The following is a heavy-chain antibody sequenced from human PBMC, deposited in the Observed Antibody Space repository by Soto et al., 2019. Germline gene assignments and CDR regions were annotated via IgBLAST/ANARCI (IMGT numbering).Heavy chain of an antibody. V-gene: IGHV1-2*02. Sequence: ASVKVSCKASGYTFTGYYMHWVRQAPGQGLEWMGWINPNSVGTNYAQKFKGGVTKTRDRSISTAYMGLSRLGSDDTAVYYCARGGYCSSTSCSEAKALTGSQNYNWFDPWGQGTLVTVSS. CDR3: ARGGYCSSTSCSEAKALTGSQNYNWFDP. D-gene: IGHD2-2*01. CDR2: INPNSVGT. CDR1: GYTFTGYY. J-gene: IGHJ5*02.